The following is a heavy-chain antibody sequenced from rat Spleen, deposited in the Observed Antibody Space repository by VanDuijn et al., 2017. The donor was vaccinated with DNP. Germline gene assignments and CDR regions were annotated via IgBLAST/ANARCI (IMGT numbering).Heavy chain of an antibody. Sequence: EVQLVESGGDLVQPGRSLKLSCITSGFPFNSYWMAWIRQVPGKGLEWVASISYEGSSTYYGDSVKGRFTISRDNAKSTLYLQMNSLRSEDTATYYCARRRDPTYAMDAWGQGVMVIVSS. J-gene: IGHJ2*01. V-gene: IGHV5-31*01. D-gene: IGHD1-3*01. CDR2: ISYEGSST. CDR1: GFPFNSYW. CDR3: ARRRDPTYAMDA.